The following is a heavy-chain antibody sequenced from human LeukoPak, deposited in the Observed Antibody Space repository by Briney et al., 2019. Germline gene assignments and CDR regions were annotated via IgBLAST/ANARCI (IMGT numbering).Heavy chain of an antibody. J-gene: IGHJ4*02. CDR1: GGSISSYY. CDR3: ARDRLRGYSGYDYGY. Sequence: PSETLSLTCTVSGGSISSYYWSWIRQPPGKGLEWIGDILYSGSTDYNSSLKSRVTVSVDTSRNQFSLKLSSVTAADTAVYYCARDRLRGYSGYDYGYWGQGTLVTVSS. V-gene: IGHV4-59*12. D-gene: IGHD5-12*01. CDR2: ILYSGST.